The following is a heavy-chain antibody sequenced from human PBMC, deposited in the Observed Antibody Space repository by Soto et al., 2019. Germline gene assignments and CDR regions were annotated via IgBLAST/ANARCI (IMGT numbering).Heavy chain of an antibody. V-gene: IGHV1-18*01. J-gene: IGHJ6*02. CDR1: GYTFTSYG. CDR2: ISAYNGNT. Sequence: QVQLVQSGAEVKKPGASVKVSCKASGYTFTSYGISWVRQAPGQGLEWMGWISAYNGNTNYAQKLQGRVTMTTDTSTSTAYMGLRSLRSDDTAVYYCAGVAITLVRGVSFYYYYGMDVWGQGTTVTVSS. CDR3: AGVAITLVRGVSFYYYYGMDV. D-gene: IGHD3-10*01.